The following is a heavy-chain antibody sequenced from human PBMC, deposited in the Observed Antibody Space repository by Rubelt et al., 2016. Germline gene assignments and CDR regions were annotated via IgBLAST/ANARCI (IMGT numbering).Heavy chain of an antibody. V-gene: IGHV4-39*01. CDR2: IYYSGST. D-gene: IGHD2-15*01. J-gene: IGHJ3*01. Sequence: QLQLQESGPGLVKPSETLSLTCTVSGGSISSSSYYWGWIRQPPGKGLEWIGSIYYSGSTYYNPSLKSRVTISVDTSKNQFSLKLSSVTAADTAVYYCARTTEVVALDFWGHGTMVTVSS. CDR1: GGSISSSSYY. CDR3: ARTTEVVALDF.